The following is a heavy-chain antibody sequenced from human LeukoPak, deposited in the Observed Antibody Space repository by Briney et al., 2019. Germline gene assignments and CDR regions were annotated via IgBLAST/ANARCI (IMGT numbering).Heavy chain of an antibody. CDR1: GFTFSSYG. D-gene: IGHD2-2*01. V-gene: IGHV3-33*01. CDR3: ARTGWDPGYCSSTSCFWGMSWFDP. J-gene: IGHJ5*02. CDR2: IWYDGSNK. Sequence: GGSLRLSCAASGFTFSSYGMHWVRQAPGKGLEWVAVIWYDGSNKYYADSVKGRFTISRDNPKNTLYLQMNSLRAEDTAVCYCARTGWDPGYCSSTSCFWGMSWFDPWGQGTLVTVSS.